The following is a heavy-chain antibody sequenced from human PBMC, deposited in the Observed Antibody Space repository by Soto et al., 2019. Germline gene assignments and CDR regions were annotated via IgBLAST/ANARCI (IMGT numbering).Heavy chain of an antibody. CDR3: ASNPLRGIVLVPGSHRENYYYYGMDV. J-gene: IGHJ6*02. Sequence: GASVKVSCKASGYTFTSYDINWVRQATGQGLEWMGWMNPNSGNTGYAQKFKGRVTMTRNTSISTAYMELSSLRSEDTAVYYCASNPLRGIVLVPGSHRENYYYYGMDVWGQGTTVTVSS. CDR2: MNPNSGNT. D-gene: IGHD2-2*01. CDR1: GYTFTSYD. V-gene: IGHV1-8*01.